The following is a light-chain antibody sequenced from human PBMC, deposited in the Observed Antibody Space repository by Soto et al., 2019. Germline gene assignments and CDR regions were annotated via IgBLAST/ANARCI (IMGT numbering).Light chain of an antibody. CDR3: SSYTSSTTLV. CDR1: SSGVGGYNY. V-gene: IGLV2-14*01. J-gene: IGLJ2*01. Sequence: QCALTQPASVSGSPGQSITISCTGTSSGVGGYNYVSWYQQHPGKAPKLMIYDVSNRPSGVSNRISGSKSGNTASLAISGLQAEDAADDCCSSYTSSTTLVFGGGTEPTV. CDR2: DVS.